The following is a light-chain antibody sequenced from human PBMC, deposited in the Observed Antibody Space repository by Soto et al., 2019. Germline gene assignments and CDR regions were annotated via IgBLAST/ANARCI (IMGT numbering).Light chain of an antibody. CDR1: SSDVGGYNY. Sequence: QSALTQPASVSGSPGQSITISCTGTSSDVGGYNYVSWYQQHPGKAPKLMIYDVNNRPSGVSNRFSGSKSGNTASLTISGLQAEDEYDYYCSSYTGSSTYVVFGGGTKLTVL. V-gene: IGLV2-14*01. CDR3: SSYTGSSTYVV. CDR2: DVN. J-gene: IGLJ2*01.